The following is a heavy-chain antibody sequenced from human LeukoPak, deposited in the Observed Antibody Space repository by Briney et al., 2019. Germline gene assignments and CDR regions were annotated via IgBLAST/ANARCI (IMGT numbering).Heavy chain of an antibody. J-gene: IGHJ4*02. CDR3: AKDLEHIVATITHYY. CDR1: GFTFSSYA. V-gene: IGHV3-23*01. CDR2: ISGSGGST. D-gene: IGHD5-12*01. Sequence: GGSLRLSCAASGFTFSSYAMSWVRQAPGKGLEWVSAISGSGGSTYYADSVKGRFTISRDNSKNTLFLQMNSLRAEDTAVYYCAKDLEHIVATITHYYWGQGTLVTVSS.